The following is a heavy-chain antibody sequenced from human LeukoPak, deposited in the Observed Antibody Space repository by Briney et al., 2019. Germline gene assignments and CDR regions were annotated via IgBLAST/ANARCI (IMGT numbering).Heavy chain of an antibody. CDR3: AKNFWSDKYYYYYMDV. CDR1: GFTFSNYW. CDR2: IKGDGSST. D-gene: IGHD3-3*01. Sequence: GGSLRLSCATSGFTFSNYWMHWVRQVPGKGLVWVSRIKGDGSSTRNADSVEGRFTISRDNAKNTLYLQMNSLRADDTAVYYCAKNFWSDKYYYYYMDVWGKGTTVTVSS. J-gene: IGHJ6*03. V-gene: IGHV3-74*01.